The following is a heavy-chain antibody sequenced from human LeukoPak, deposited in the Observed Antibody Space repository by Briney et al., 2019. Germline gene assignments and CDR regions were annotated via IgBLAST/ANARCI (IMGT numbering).Heavy chain of an antibody. CDR3: ATVGIVATAGVFDY. J-gene: IGHJ4*02. D-gene: IGHD5-12*01. CDR1: GYTLTELS. CDR2: FDPEDGET. Sequence: ASVKVSCKVSGYTLTELSMHWVRQAPGKGLEWMGGFDPEDGETIYAQKFQGRVTMTEDTSTDTAYMELSSLRSEDTAVYYCATVGIVATAGVFDYWGQGTLVTVSS. V-gene: IGHV1-24*01.